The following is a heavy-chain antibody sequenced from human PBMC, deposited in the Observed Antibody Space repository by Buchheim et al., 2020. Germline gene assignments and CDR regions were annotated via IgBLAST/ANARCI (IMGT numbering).Heavy chain of an antibody. D-gene: IGHD3-3*01. J-gene: IGHJ4*02. CDR2: ISSSGSTI. CDR3: ARATSSADFYDFWSGYYFVY. CDR1: GFTFSDYY. Sequence: QVQLVESGGGLVKPGGSLRLSCAASGFTFSDYYMSWIRQAPGKGLEWVSYISSSGSTIYYADSVKGRFTISRANAKNSLYLQMNSLRAEDTAVYYCARATSSADFYDFWSGYYFVYWGQGTL. V-gene: IGHV3-11*01.